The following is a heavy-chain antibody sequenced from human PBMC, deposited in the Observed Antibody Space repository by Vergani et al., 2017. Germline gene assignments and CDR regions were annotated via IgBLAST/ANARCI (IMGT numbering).Heavy chain of an antibody. V-gene: IGHV4-59*01. CDR3: ARVSRPYSGYDFRFDS. D-gene: IGHD5-12*01. CDR2: IYNTGNT. CDR1: GDSFSINY. Sequence: QLQLQESGPGLVKPSETLSLTCTVSGDSFSINYWTWIRQTPGKGLEWIGYIYNTGNTNYNPSFKSRVTISIDKSKNEFYLEVNSVTAADTAGYYYARVSRPYSGYDFRFDSWGQGNLVAVSS. J-gene: IGHJ4*02.